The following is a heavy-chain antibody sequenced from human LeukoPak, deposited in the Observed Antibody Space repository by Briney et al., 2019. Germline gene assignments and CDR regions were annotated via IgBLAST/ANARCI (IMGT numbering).Heavy chain of an antibody. D-gene: IGHD2-8*01. CDR1: GYTFTSYA. CDR2: INAGNGNT. CDR3: ARDSLIVLMVYADYGMDV. J-gene: IGHJ6*02. Sequence: ASVKVSCKASGYTFTSYAMHWVRQAPRQRLEWMGWINAGNGNTKYSQKFQGRVTITRDTSASTAYMELSSLRSEDTAVYYCARDSLIVLMVYADYGMDVWGQGTTVTVSS. V-gene: IGHV1-3*01.